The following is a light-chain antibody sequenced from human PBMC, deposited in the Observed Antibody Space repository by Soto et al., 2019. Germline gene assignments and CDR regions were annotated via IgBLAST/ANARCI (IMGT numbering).Light chain of an antibody. CDR2: DAS. V-gene: IGKV3-11*01. Sequence: EIVLTQSPATLSLSPGERATLSCRASQSISSFLAWYQQKPGQAPRLLIYDASNRATGTPARFSGSESGTDFTLTISSLDPEDSAVYYCQQRSNWPWTFGQGTKVEI. CDR3: QQRSNWPWT. J-gene: IGKJ1*01. CDR1: QSISSF.